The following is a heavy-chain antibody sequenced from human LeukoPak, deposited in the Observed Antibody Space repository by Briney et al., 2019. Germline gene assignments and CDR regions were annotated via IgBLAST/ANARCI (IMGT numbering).Heavy chain of an antibody. J-gene: IGHJ4*02. D-gene: IGHD6-19*01. CDR2: FDPEDGET. CDR1: GFMFTNFD. V-gene: IGHV1-24*01. CDR3: ARDQEAGTLNY. Sequence: ASVKVSCKASGFMFTNFDINWVRQAPGKGLEWVGGFDPEDGETIYAQKFQGRVTMTEDTSTDTAYMELSSLRSEDTAVYYCARDQEAGTLNYWGQGTLVTVSS.